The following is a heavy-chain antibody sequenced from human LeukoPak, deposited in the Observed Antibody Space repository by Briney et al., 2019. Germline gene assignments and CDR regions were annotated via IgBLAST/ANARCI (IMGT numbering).Heavy chain of an antibody. V-gene: IGHV3-23*01. D-gene: IGHD2-15*01. CDR3: AKPPWWGGYSPFDY. J-gene: IGHJ4*02. Sequence: GGSLRLSCVASGFTFSSCWIHWVRQAPGKGLEWVSAISGSGGSTYYADSVKGRFTISRDNSKNTLYLQMNSLRAEDTAVYYCAKPPWWGGYSPFDYWGQGTLVTVSS. CDR1: GFTFSSCW. CDR2: ISGSGGST.